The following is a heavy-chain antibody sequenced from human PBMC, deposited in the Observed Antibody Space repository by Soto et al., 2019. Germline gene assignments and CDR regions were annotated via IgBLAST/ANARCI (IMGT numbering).Heavy chain of an antibody. V-gene: IGHV1-69*13. D-gene: IGHD6-6*01. CDR3: ARHSRNLYSSSDY. Sequence: SVKVSCKASGGTFSSYAISWVRQAPGQGLEWMGGIIPIFGTANYAQKFQGRVTITADESTSTAYMELSSLRSEDTAVYYCARHSRNLYSSSDYWGQGTLVTVSS. CDR1: GGTFSSYA. J-gene: IGHJ4*02. CDR2: IIPIFGTA.